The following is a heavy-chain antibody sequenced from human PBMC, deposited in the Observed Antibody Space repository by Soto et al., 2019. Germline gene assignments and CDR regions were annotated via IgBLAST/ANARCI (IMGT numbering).Heavy chain of an antibody. V-gene: IGHV1-69*05. D-gene: IGHD3-22*01. CDR3: ASRPRRYYYDNSGYRIVSAFDI. Sequence: YSVKGSCKASGGTFSSYAISWVRQAPGQGLEWMGGIIPIFGTANYAQKFQGRFTITTDESTSTAYMELSSLRSEDTAVYYCASRPRRYYYDNSGYRIVSAFDIWGQGTMVSV. CDR2: IIPIFGTA. J-gene: IGHJ3*02. CDR1: GGTFSSYA.